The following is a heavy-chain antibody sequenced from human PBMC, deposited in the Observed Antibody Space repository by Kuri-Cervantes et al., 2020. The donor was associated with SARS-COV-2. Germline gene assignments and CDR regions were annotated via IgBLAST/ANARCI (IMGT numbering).Heavy chain of an antibody. J-gene: IGHJ3*02. V-gene: IGHV3-21*01. CDR1: GFTFSSYS. CDR2: ISSSSSYI. CDR3: ARDIIYYDSSGYCYSDLGPHDAFDI. Sequence: GGSLRLSCAASGFTFSSYSMNWVRQVPGKGLEWVSSISSSSSYIYYADSVKGRFTISRDNAKNSLYLQMNSLRAEDTAVYYCARDIIYYDSSGYCYSDLGPHDAFDIWGQGTMVTVSS. D-gene: IGHD3-22*01.